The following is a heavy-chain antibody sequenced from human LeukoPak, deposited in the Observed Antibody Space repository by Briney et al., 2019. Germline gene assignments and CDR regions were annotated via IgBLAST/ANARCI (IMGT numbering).Heavy chain of an antibody. V-gene: IGHV1-18*01. Sequence: ASVKVSCKASGYTFNRHSIIWVRQAPGQGLEWMGWISAWNGDTSYAQKFQGRVTMTRDTSTSTVYMELSSLRSEDTAVYYCARDGIAAAGMYYYYYMDVWGKGTTVTVSS. CDR2: ISAWNGDT. CDR3: ARDGIAAAGMYYYYYMDV. D-gene: IGHD6-13*01. J-gene: IGHJ6*03. CDR1: GYTFNRHS.